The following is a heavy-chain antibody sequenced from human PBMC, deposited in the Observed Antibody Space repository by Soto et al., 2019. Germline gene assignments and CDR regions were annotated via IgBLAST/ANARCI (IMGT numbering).Heavy chain of an antibody. D-gene: IGHD6-13*01. CDR2: VSGSGDST. Sequence: GGSLRLSCAASGFSFSNYAMSWVRQAPGKGLEWVSAVSGSGDSTYYTDSVKGRFTIFRDNSKNTLYLQMNSLGAEDTAVYYCAREGAVVGLGWFDPWGQGTLVTVSS. CDR3: AREGAVVGLGWFDP. J-gene: IGHJ5*02. CDR1: GFSFSNYA. V-gene: IGHV3-23*01.